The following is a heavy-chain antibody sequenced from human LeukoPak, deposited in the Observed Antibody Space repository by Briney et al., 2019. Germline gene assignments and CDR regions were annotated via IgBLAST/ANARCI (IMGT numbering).Heavy chain of an antibody. D-gene: IGHD3-3*01. CDR2: INSDGSNT. CDR3: ARDLGQYDDSSDNWFDA. Sequence: GGSLTLSCAASGCTFSSYWMHWVRQAPGKGLEWVSRINSDGSNTSYADSVKGRFTISRDNAKNTLILQMNSLTAEATAVYYCARDLGQYDDSSDNWFDAWGQETLVTVSS. CDR1: GCTFSSYW. J-gene: IGHJ5*02. V-gene: IGHV3-74*01.